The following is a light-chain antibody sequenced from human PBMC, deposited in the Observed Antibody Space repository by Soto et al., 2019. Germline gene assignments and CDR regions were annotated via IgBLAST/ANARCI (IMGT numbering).Light chain of an antibody. CDR2: GAS. CDR1: KSVSSN. V-gene: IGKV3-15*01. J-gene: IGKJ1*01. Sequence: ETVMTQSPATLSVSPGERATLSCWASKSVSSNVAWYQQKPGQAPRLLIYGASTRATGVPARFSGSGSGTDFTLTISSLQSEDFAVYYCQQHNNWPPWTFGQGTKVEI. CDR3: QQHNNWPPWT.